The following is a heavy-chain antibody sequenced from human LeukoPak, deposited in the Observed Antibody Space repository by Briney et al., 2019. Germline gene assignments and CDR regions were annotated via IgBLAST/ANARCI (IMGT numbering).Heavy chain of an antibody. CDR3: ARDQHYDSSGYMDY. CDR2: IYSGGST. CDR1: GFTVSSNY. Sequence: GGSLRLSCAASGFTVSSNYMSWVRQAPGKGLEWVSVIYSGGSTYYADSVKGRFTISRHNSKNTLYLQMNSLRAEDTAVYYCARDQHYDSSGYMDYWGQGTLVTVSS. J-gene: IGHJ4*02. V-gene: IGHV3-53*04. D-gene: IGHD3-22*01.